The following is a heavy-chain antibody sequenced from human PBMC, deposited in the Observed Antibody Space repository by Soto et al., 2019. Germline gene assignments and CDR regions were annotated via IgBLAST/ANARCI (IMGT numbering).Heavy chain of an antibody. J-gene: IGHJ6*02. D-gene: IGHD2-2*01. CDR1: GYSFTSYW. V-gene: IGHV5-51*01. CDR3: ARNVLGYCSSTSCISGMDV. Sequence: GESLKISCKGSGYSFTSYWIGWVRQMPGKGLEWMGIIYPGESDTRYSPSFQGQVTISADKSISTAYLQWSSLKASDTAMYYCARNVLGYCSSTSCISGMDVWGQGTAVTVSS. CDR2: IYPGESDT.